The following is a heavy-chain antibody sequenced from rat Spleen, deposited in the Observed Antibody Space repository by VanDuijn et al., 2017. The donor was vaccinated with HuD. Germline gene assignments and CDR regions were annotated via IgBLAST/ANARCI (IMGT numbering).Heavy chain of an antibody. CDR3: ARHHYDGYYHGPVLGVMDA. Sequence: EVQLVESGGGLVQPGRSLKLSCAASGFTFSNYGMAWVRQAPKKGLEWVAYISTGGDNTYYRDSVKGRFTISRDNAKRTLYLQMDSLRSEDSASYYCARHHYDGYYHGPVLGVMDAWGQGASVTVSS. CDR2: ISTGGDNT. V-gene: IGHV5S13*01. J-gene: IGHJ4*01. D-gene: IGHD1-12*03. CDR1: GFTFSNYG.